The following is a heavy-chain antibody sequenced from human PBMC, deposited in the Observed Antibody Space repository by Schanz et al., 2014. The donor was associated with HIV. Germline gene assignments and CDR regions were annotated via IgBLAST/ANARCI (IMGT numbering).Heavy chain of an antibody. V-gene: IGHV3-21*02. CDR1: GFTFSSYS. CDR2: ISSGNSYI. CDR3: ARGDAALGDY. D-gene: IGHD5-18*01. Sequence: VQLVESGGGVVQPGRSLRLSCAASGFTFSSYSMNWVRQAPGKGLEWVSSISSGNSYIYYADSVKGRFTISRDDAKSSLFLQMNSLRAEDTAVYYCARGDAALGDYWGQGTLVTVSS. J-gene: IGHJ4*02.